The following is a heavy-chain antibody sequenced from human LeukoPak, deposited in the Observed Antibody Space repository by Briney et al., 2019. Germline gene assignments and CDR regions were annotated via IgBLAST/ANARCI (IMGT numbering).Heavy chain of an antibody. D-gene: IGHD6-6*01. J-gene: IGHJ4*02. CDR1: GVSITNYS. Sequence: SETLSLTCIVSGVSITNYSWSWIRQPPGEGLEWIGYVFYTGSTNYNPSPESRVTTSVDTSNNQVSFMQTSITAADTAVYYCATYSTASVGFHYWGRRTLVT. CDR2: VFYTGST. V-gene: IGHV4-59*01. CDR3: ATYSTASVGFHY.